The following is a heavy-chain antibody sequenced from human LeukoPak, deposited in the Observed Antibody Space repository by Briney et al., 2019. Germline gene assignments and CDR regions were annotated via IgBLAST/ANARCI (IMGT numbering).Heavy chain of an antibody. CDR1: GFTFDDYA. J-gene: IGHJ5*02. CDR3: AKDGFDP. CDR2: ISWNSGNI. V-gene: IGHV3-9*01. Sequence: GRSLRLSCGASGFTFDDYAMHWVRQAPGKGLEWVSGISWNSGNIGYADSVKGRFTISRDNAKNSLYLQMNSLRAEDTALYYCAKDGFDPWGQGTLVTVSS.